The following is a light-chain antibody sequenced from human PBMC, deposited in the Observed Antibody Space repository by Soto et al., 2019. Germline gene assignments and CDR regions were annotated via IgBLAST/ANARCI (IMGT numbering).Light chain of an antibody. CDR2: DGS. V-gene: IGKV1-5*01. CDR3: QQYETYSRT. Sequence: GDRVTLTCRASQSMSGTLAWYQQKPGKAPKLLMYDGSSLERGVPSRFSGSGSGTEFSLTISSLQPDDFATYYCQQYETYSRTFGQGTKVDIK. J-gene: IGKJ1*01. CDR1: QSMSGT.